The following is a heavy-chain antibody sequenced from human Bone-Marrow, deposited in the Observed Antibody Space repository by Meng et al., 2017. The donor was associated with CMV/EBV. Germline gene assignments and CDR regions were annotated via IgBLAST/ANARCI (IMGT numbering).Heavy chain of an antibody. Sequence: GSLRLSCTVSGGSISSYYWSWIRQPPGKGLEWIGYIYYSGSTNYNPSLKSRVTISVDTSKHQFSLKLSSVTAADTAVYYCARMYNWNDVGYYGMDVWGQGTMVTVSS. CDR2: IYYSGST. CDR3: ARMYNWNDVGYYGMDV. CDR1: GGSISSYY. J-gene: IGHJ6*02. D-gene: IGHD1-1*01. V-gene: IGHV4-59*01.